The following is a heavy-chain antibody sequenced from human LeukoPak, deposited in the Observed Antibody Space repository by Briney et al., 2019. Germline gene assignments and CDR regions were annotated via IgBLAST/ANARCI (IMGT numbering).Heavy chain of an antibody. J-gene: IGHJ4*02. CDR2: IYYSGTT. CDR3: ARLVPAEYYYDSSGYQXGFDX. D-gene: IGHD3-22*01. CDR1: GGSISSSSYY. V-gene: IGHV4-39*01. Sequence: SETLSLTCTVSGGSISSSSYYWGWIRQPPGKGREWIGSIYYSGTTYYNPSLKSRVTISVDTSKNQFSLKLSSVTAADTAVYYCARLVPAEYYYDSSGYQXGFDXXGQGXLVTV.